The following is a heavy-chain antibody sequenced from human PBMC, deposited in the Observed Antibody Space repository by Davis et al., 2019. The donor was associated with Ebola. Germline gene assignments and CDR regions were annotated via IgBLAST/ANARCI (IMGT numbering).Heavy chain of an antibody. CDR2: ISSSGSTI. D-gene: IGHD3-10*01. Sequence: GESLKISCAASGFTFSDYYMSWIRQAPGKGLEWVSYISSSGSTIYHADSVKGRFTISRDNAKNSLYLQMNSLRAEDTAVYYCARLHGLTSYGSGSYYNYWGQGTLVTVSS. V-gene: IGHV3-11*01. CDR3: ARLHGLTSYGSGSYYNY. J-gene: IGHJ4*02. CDR1: GFTFSDYY.